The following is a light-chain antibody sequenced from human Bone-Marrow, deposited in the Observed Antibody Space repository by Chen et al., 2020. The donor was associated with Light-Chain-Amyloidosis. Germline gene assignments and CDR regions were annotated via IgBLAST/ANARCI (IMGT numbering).Light chain of an antibody. CDR3: QSADSSGTYEVI. V-gene: IGLV3-25*03. CDR1: DFPTKY. CDR2: RDS. J-gene: IGLJ2*01. Sequence: SYELTHPPSVSVSPGQTARITCSVDDFPTKYAYWYQQKPGQAPVLVIHRDSERPSGISERFSGSSSGTTATLTISGVQAEDEADYHCQSADSSGTYEVIFGGGTKLTVL.